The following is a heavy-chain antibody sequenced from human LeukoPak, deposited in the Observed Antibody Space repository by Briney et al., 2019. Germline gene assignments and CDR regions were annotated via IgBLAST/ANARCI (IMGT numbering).Heavy chain of an antibody. CDR1: GYTFTSYY. J-gene: IGHJ3*02. D-gene: IGHD5-12*01. CDR2: INPSGGST. Sequence: ASVKVSCKASGYTFTSYYMHWVRQAPGQGLEWMGIINPSGGSTSYAQKFQGRVTMTRDKSTNTVYVELRSLGSEDTAVYYCARAAILGLRRRAFDIWGQGTMVTVSS. CDR3: ARAAILGLRRRAFDI. V-gene: IGHV1-46*01.